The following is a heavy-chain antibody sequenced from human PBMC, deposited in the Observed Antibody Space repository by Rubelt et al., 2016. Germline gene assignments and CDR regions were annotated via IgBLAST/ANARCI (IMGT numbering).Heavy chain of an antibody. CDR2: IYYSGST. Sequence: QLQLQESGPGLVKPSETLSLTCTVSGGSISSSSYYWGWIRQPPGKGLEWIGSIYYSGSTYYNPSLKSRVTISVDTSKNQFSRKVNSVTAADTAVYYCARGHQPIFGEVISGGYFDPWGQGTLVTVSS. D-gene: IGHD3-3*01. CDR1: GGSISSSSYY. CDR3: ARGHQPIFGEVISGGYFDP. J-gene: IGHJ5*02. V-gene: IGHV4-39*07.